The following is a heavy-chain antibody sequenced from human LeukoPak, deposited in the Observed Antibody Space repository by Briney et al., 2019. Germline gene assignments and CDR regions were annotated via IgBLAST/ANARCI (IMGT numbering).Heavy chain of an antibody. CDR2: IKLDGTEK. Sequence: GESLRLSCAASGFTFSSYWMSWVRQALGKGLEWVANIKLDGTEKFYVDSVKGRFTVSRDNAKNSLYLQMNSLRAEDTALYYCARLFCSSFRCYAFDYWGQGALVTVSS. CDR1: GFTFSSYW. J-gene: IGHJ4*02. D-gene: IGHD2-2*01. CDR3: ARLFCSSFRCYAFDY. V-gene: IGHV3-7*03.